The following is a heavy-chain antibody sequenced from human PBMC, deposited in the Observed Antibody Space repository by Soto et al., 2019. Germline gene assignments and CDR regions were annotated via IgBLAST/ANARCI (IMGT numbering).Heavy chain of an antibody. CDR2: IYYSGST. CDR1: GGSISDYS. V-gene: IGHV4-59*01. D-gene: IGHD3-22*01. CDR3: ARVNYDSRTRRYWFDY. J-gene: IGHJ4*02. Sequence: SETLSLTCTVSGGSISDYSWSWIRQPPGKGLEWIGYIYYSGSTDYNPSLKSRVTISVDTSKNQFSLNLNSVTAADTALYYCARVNYDSRTRRYWFDYWCQGNLVTVST.